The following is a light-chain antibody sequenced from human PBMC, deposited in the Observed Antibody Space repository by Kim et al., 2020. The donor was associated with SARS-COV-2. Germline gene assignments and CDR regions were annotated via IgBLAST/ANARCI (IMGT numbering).Light chain of an antibody. CDR2: WAS. V-gene: IGKV4-1*01. J-gene: IGKJ1*01. CDR3: QQCYTTPWT. Sequence: DIVMTQSPDSLAVSLGERATINCKSSQSVLYSSNNKNYLTWYQQKPGQPPKLLIYWASTRESGVPDRFSGCGSGTDFTLTISSLQAEDVEVYYCQQCYTTPWTFGQGTKVDIK. CDR1: QSVLYSSNNKNY.